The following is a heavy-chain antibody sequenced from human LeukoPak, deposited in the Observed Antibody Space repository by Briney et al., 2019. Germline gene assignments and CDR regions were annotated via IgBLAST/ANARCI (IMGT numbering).Heavy chain of an antibody. CDR3: ARVSARITIFGVVIPDAFDT. Sequence: PSETLSLTCTVSGGSISSGDYYWSWIRQPPGKGLEWIGYIYYSGSTYYNPSLKSRVTISVDTSKNQFSLKLSSVTAADTAVYYCARVSARITIFGVVIPDAFDTWGQGTMVTVSS. D-gene: IGHD3-3*01. CDR2: IYYSGST. CDR1: GGSISSGDYY. J-gene: IGHJ3*02. V-gene: IGHV4-30-4*08.